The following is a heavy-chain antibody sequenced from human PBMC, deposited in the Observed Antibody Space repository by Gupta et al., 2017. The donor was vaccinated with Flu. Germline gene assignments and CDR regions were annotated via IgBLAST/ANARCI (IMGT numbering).Heavy chain of an antibody. D-gene: IGHD3-16*01. CDR2: IIPIFDTT. Sequence: QAPGQGLEWMGGIIPIFDTTKSPQKFQGRVTITADKATSTAYMELSSLGSEDTALYYWAGHIGTWGYNGIDYWGQVTLVTGAS. V-gene: IGHV1-69*06. J-gene: IGHJ4*02. CDR3: AGHIGTWGYNGIDY.